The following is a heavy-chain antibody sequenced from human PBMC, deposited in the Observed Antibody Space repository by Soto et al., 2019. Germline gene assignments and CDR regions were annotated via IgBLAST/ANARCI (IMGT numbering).Heavy chain of an antibody. CDR3: AREGLGFSYSI. Sequence: GGSLRLFCAASGFTFTSYWMHWVRQAPGKGLVWVSRIMSDGSYTNYADSVKGRFTISRDNAKNTLYLQMNSLRAEDTAVYYCAREGLGFSYSIWGQGTLVTVSS. J-gene: IGHJ4*02. CDR2: IMSDGSYT. D-gene: IGHD5-18*01. V-gene: IGHV3-74*01. CDR1: GFTFTSYW.